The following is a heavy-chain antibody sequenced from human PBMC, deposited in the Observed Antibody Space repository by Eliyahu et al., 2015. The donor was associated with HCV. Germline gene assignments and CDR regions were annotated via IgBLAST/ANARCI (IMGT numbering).Heavy chain of an antibody. D-gene: IGHD3-9*01. CDR2: IKSKTDGGTT. CDR1: GFTFNTXW. CDR3: TTLGILTGYPYYFDY. V-gene: IGHV3-15*01. J-gene: IGHJ4*02. Sequence: EVHLVESGGGLVKPGGSLRLSCAASGFTFNTXWMSWVRQAPGEGLEWVGRIKSKTDGGTTGYAAPVKGRFTISRHDSQNTLYLQMNSLKTEDTAVYYCTTLGILTGYPYYFDYWGQGTLVTVSS.